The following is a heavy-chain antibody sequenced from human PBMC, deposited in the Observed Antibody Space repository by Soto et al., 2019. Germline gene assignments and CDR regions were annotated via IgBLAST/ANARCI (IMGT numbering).Heavy chain of an antibody. D-gene: IGHD6-13*01. Sequence: QVQLVQSGAEVKKPGASVKVSCKASGFTFSAYYIYWVRQAPGQGLEWIGWINPNIGGTSNAQKFQGRVPMTRDTSTSTVYMELSALIPDDTAVYYCARSLLDEYSSSWRSAYYGMDVWGQGTTVTVSS. J-gene: IGHJ6*02. CDR3: ARSLLDEYSSSWRSAYYGMDV. CDR1: GFTFSAYY. CDR2: INPNIGGT. V-gene: IGHV1-2*02.